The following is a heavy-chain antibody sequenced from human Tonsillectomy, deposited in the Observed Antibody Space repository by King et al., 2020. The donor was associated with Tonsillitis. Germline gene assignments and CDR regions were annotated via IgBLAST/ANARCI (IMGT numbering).Heavy chain of an antibody. J-gene: IGHJ4*02. D-gene: IGHD1-1*01. CDR2: IYYSGST. CDR3: ARVEYKTFHY. V-gene: IGHV4-30-4*07. CDR1: GGSISSGGYS. Sequence: VQLQESGPGLVKPSQTLSLTCAVSGGSISSGGYSWSWIRQPPGKRLEWIGYIYYSGSTYYNPSLKSRVTISVDLSKNQFSLKLNSVTAADTAVYYCARVEYKTFHYWGQGTLVTVSS.